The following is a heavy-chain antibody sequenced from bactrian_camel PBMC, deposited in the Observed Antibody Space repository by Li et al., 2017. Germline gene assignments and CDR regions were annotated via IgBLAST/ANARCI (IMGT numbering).Heavy chain of an antibody. J-gene: IGHJ6*01. CDR1: GLTATGLTASDYC. Sequence: QVQLVESGGGSVQTGGSLRLSCAASGLTATGLTASDYCMGWFRQAPGKEREGVAHIDKDGSTLYAGSVKGRFTIARDNAKNTLYLEMNNLKPEDTAMYYCAADRSPRACTYCIGVDCSRLGYWGQGTQVTVS. CDR3: AADRSPRACTYCIGVDCSRLGY. V-gene: IGHV3S6*01. CDR2: IDKDGST. D-gene: IGHD1*01.